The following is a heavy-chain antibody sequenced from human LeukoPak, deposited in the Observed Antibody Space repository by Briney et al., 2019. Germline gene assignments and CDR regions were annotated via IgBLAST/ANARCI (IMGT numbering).Heavy chain of an antibody. V-gene: IGHV3-21*01. CDR3: ARDRVAAAGIGPYCMDV. D-gene: IGHD6-13*01. CDR2: ISSSSSHI. Sequence: GVSLRLSCAASGFTFSSYSKNWVRQAPRKGLECVSSISSSSSHIYYADSVGGRFTSSRNNNKNTLYLQKNNLRADNTALYYGARDRVAAAGIGPYCMDVWGQGTTVTVSS. CDR1: GFTFSSYS. J-gene: IGHJ6*02.